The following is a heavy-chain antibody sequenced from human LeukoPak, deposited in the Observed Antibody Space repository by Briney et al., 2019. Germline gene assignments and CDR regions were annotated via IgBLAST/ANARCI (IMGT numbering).Heavy chain of an antibody. CDR2: IYYTGNT. Sequence: SETLSLTCTVSGISISSSNPYWGWIRQPPGKGLEWIGSIYYTGNTYYNASLKSRVTISIDTSKNQISLRLTSVTAADTAMYYCARQTGSGLFTLPGGQGTLVTVSS. CDR1: GISISSSNPY. V-gene: IGHV4-39*01. J-gene: IGHJ4*02. D-gene: IGHD3/OR15-3a*01. CDR3: ARQTGSGLFTLP.